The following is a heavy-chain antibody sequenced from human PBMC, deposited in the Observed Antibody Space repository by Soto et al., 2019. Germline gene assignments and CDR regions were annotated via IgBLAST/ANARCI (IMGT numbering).Heavy chain of an antibody. D-gene: IGHD2-21*02. Sequence: GESLKISCKGSGYSFTSYWIGWVRQMPGKGLEWMGIIYPGDSDTRYSPSFQGQVTISADKSISTAYLQWSSLKASDTAMYYCATQAYCGGDCYPEYFQHWGQGTLVTVSS. V-gene: IGHV5-51*01. CDR3: ATQAYCGGDCYPEYFQH. J-gene: IGHJ1*01. CDR1: GYSFTSYW. CDR2: IYPGDSDT.